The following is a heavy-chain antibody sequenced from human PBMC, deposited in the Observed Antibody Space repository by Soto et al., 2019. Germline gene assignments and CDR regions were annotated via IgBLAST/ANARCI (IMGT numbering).Heavy chain of an antibody. CDR1: GGTFSSYA. CDR3: ARDHSPYYYDSSGYYTYNFDY. J-gene: IGHJ4*02. D-gene: IGHD3-22*01. Sequence: QVQLVQSGAEVKKPGSSVKVSCKASGGTFSSYAISWVRQAPGQGLEWMGGIIPIFGTANYAQKFQGRVTITADKSTSTAYMELSSLRSEDTAVYYCARDHSPYYYDSSGYYTYNFDYWGQGTLVTVSS. V-gene: IGHV1-69*06. CDR2: IIPIFGTA.